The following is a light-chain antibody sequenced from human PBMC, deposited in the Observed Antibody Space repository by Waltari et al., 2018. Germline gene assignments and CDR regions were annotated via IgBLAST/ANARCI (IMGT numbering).Light chain of an antibody. V-gene: IGLV2-23*02. CDR3: CSYVTGDTWV. CDR1: SSAFGTYQF. CDR2: EIN. Sequence: QSALTQPASVSGSPGQSLTISCTGRSSAFGTYQFVTWYQQHPGKAPKPMIYEINQRPSGISNRFSGSKFGNTAVLTISGLQTDDEADYYCCSYVTGDTWVFGGGTRVAVL. J-gene: IGLJ3*02.